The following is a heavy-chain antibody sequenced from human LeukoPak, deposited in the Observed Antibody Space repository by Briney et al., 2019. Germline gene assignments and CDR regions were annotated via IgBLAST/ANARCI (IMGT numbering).Heavy chain of an antibody. V-gene: IGHV3-21*01. CDR1: GFTFSTYN. Sequence: GGSLRLSCAASGFTFSTYNMNWVRQAPGKGLEWVSSISGSSSYIYYADSVKGRFTISRDNSKNTLYLQMNSLRAEDTAVYYCAKKSATYGDYATQDYWGQGTLVTVSS. CDR2: ISGSSSYI. J-gene: IGHJ4*02. CDR3: AKKSATYGDYATQDY. D-gene: IGHD4-17*01.